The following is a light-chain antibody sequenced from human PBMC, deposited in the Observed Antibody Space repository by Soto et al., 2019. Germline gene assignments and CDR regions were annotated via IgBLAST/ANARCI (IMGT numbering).Light chain of an antibody. Sequence: QSVLTQPASVSGSPGQSITISCTGTSSDVGAYTSVSWYQQHPSKAPKLMIYEVSNRPSGVSNRFSGSKSANTASLTISGLQAEDEAHYYCTSYTSDNRSYVFGTGTKLTVL. CDR1: SSDVGAYTS. CDR3: TSYTSDNRSYV. V-gene: IGLV2-14*01. CDR2: EVS. J-gene: IGLJ1*01.